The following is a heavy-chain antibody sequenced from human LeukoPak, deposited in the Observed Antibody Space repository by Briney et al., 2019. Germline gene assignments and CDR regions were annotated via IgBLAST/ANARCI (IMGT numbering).Heavy chain of an antibody. CDR3: AKDGGDDSSGYDAFGI. D-gene: IGHD3-22*01. V-gene: IGHV3-23*01. CDR2: ISGSGGST. Sequence: GGSLRLSCAASGFTFSSYAMSWVRQAPGKGLEWVSAISGSGGSTYYADSVKGRFTISRDNSKNTLYLRMNSLRAEDTAVYYCAKDGGDDSSGYDAFGIWGQGTMVIVSS. CDR1: GFTFSSYA. J-gene: IGHJ3*02.